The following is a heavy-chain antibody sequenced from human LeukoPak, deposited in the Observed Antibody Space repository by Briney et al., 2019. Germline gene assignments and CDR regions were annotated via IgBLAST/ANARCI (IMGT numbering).Heavy chain of an antibody. D-gene: IGHD1/OR15-1a*01. CDR3: AKSVTGTIYYFDY. V-gene: IGHV3-74*01. CDR2: INNDGSDT. CDR1: GFTFSTYR. Sequence: GGSLRLSCAASGFTFSTYRMNWVRHVPGKGLLWVSRINNDGSDTAYAGSVKGRFTISRDNSKNTLYLQMNSLRAEDTAVYYCAKSVTGTIYYFDYWGQGTLVTVSS. J-gene: IGHJ4*02.